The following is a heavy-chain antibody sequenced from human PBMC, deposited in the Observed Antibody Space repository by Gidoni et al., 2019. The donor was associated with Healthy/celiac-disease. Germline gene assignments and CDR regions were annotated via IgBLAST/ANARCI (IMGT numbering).Heavy chain of an antibody. CDR1: GYTFTSYY. CDR3: ARVRRGAAAALGTAFDI. D-gene: IGHD6-13*01. Sequence: QAQLVQSGAEVKQPGASVKVSCTASGYTFTSYYMHWVRQAPGQGLEWMGIINPSGGSTSYAQKFQGRVTMTRDTSTSTVYMELSSLRSEDTAVYYCARVRRGAAAALGTAFDIWGQGTMVTVSS. J-gene: IGHJ3*02. V-gene: IGHV1-46*01. CDR2: INPSGGST.